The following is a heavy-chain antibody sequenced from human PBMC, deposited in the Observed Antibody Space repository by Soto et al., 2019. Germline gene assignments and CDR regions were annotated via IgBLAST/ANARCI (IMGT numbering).Heavy chain of an antibody. CDR2: ISGSGGST. CDR1: GFTFSSYG. CDR3: AKIPHSSSWYLDAFDI. Sequence: GGSLRLSCAASGFTFSSYGMHWVRQAPGKGLEWVSAISGSGGSTYYADSVKGRFTISRDNSKNTLYLQMNSLRAEDTAVYYCAKIPHSSSWYLDAFDIWGQGTMVTVSS. J-gene: IGHJ3*02. D-gene: IGHD6-13*01. V-gene: IGHV3-23*01.